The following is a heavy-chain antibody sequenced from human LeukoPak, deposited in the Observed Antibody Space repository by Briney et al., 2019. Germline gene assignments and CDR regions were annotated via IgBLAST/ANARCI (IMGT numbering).Heavy chain of an antibody. CDR1: GGSISSAGYY. D-gene: IGHD2-2*01. CDR3: ARGEEYVYYFDY. Sequence: SETLSLTCTVSGGSISSAGYYWSWIRQHPGKGLGWIGYIYYNGQTYYNPSLKSRLTLSADTSDNQFSLKVTSVTAADTAVYYCARGEEYVYYFDYWGQGSLVTVSS. J-gene: IGHJ4*02. V-gene: IGHV4-31*03. CDR2: IYYNGQT.